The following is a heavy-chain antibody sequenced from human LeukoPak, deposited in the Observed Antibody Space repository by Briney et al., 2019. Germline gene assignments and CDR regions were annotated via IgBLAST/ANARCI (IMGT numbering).Heavy chain of an antibody. CDR3: ARGLRPSLDQGWFDP. D-gene: IGHD6-19*01. V-gene: IGHV4-61*01. CDR2: IYYSGST. Sequence: SETLSLTCTVSGGSVSSGSYYWSWIRQPPGKGLEWTGYIYYSGSTNYNPSLKSRVTISVDTSKNQFSLKLSSVTAADTAVYYCARGLRPSLDQGWFDPWGQGTLVTVSS. J-gene: IGHJ5*02. CDR1: GGSVSSGSYY.